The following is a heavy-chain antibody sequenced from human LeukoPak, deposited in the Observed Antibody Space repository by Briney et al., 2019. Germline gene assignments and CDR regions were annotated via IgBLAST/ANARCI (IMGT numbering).Heavy chain of an antibody. V-gene: IGHV4-61*02. D-gene: IGHD2-2*02. CDR2: IYSSGST. Sequence: SETLSLTCTVSGGSISSGTYYWSWIRQPAGKGLEWIGRIYSSGSTNYNPSLKSRVTISVDTSKNQFSLKLSSVTAADTAVYYCARLIWCSSTSCYKDYWGQGTLVTVSS. CDR1: GGSISSGTYY. CDR3: ARLIWCSSTSCYKDY. J-gene: IGHJ4*02.